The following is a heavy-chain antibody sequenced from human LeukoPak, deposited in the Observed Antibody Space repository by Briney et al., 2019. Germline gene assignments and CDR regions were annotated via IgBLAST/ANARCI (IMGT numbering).Heavy chain of an antibody. CDR1: GFILRNNW. Sequence: PGGSLRLSCAAAGFILRNNWLTWVRQAPGKGLEWVANIKHDSSEKYSVDSVKGRFTITRDNAKIILYLQMNSLRAEDTAVYFCARGRSMDFWGQGTLVTVSS. CDR2: IKHDSSEK. CDR3: ARGRSMDF. D-gene: IGHD2-2*01. V-gene: IGHV3-7*04. J-gene: IGHJ4*02.